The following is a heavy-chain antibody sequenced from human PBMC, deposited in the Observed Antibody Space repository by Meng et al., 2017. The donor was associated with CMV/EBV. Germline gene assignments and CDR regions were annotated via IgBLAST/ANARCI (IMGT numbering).Heavy chain of an antibody. D-gene: IGHD2-15*01. V-gene: IGHV3-23*01. Sequence: FGRYAMGWVRQAPGKGLEWVSAISGSGGSTCYADSVKGRFTISRDNSKNTLYLQMNSLRAEDTAVYYCAKGTPDIVVVVAANGPFVYWGQGTLVTVSS. J-gene: IGHJ4*02. CDR3: AKGTPDIVVVVAANGPFVY. CDR1: FGRYA. CDR2: ISGSGGST.